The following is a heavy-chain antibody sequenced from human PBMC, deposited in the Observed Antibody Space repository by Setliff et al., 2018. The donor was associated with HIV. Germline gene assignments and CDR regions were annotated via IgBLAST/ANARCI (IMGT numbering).Heavy chain of an antibody. CDR3: ARVPVLPAPRFDY. Sequence: PSETLSLTCTVSGGSISSGSYYWSWIRQPAGKGLECIGRINTSGSTNYNPSLKSRVTISVDTSKNQFSLKLSSVTAADTALYFCARVPVLPAPRFDYWGQGTLVTVSS. CDR2: INTSGST. D-gene: IGHD2-2*01. CDR1: GGSISSGSYY. V-gene: IGHV4-61*02. J-gene: IGHJ4*02.